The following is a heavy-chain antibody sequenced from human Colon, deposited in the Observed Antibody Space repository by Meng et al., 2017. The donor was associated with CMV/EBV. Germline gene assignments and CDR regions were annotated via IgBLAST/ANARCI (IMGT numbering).Heavy chain of an antibody. D-gene: IGHD1-26*01. CDR1: GFTFSTYW. CDR3: ARGVGESLGWEMGY. J-gene: IGHJ4*02. CDR2: ISGDGGMT. V-gene: IGHV3-74*01. Sequence: VPVVESGGCLVPPGGSLGLSCAASGFTFSTYWMHWVRQGPGKGPVWLSRISGDGGMTSYADSVKGRFTISRDNAKNTLYLQMNSLRVEDTAVYYCARGVGESLGWEMGYWGQGTLVTVSS.